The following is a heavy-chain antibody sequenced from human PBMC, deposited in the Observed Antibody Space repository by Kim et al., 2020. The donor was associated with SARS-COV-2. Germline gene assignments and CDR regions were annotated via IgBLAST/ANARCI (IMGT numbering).Heavy chain of an antibody. CDR1: GFTFSSYE. V-gene: IGHV3-48*03. CDR3: ARDAVVVPAATHDAFDI. D-gene: IGHD2-2*01. J-gene: IGHJ3*02. CDR2: ISRSGSTI. Sequence: GGSLRLSCAASGFTFSSYEMNWVRQAPGKGLEWVSYISRSGSTIYYADSVKGRFTISRDNAKNSLYLQMNSLRAEDTAVYYCARDAVVVPAATHDAFDIWGQGTMVTVSS.